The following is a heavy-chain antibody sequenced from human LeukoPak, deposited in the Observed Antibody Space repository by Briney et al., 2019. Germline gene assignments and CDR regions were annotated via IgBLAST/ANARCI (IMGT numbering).Heavy chain of an antibody. D-gene: IGHD1-14*01. CDR2: IYYSGST. CDR3: ARESTGMGYYYGMDV. Sequence: PSETLSLTCTVSGGSISSYYWSWIRQPPGKGLEWIGSIYYSGSTYYNPSLKSRVTISVDTSKNQFSLKLSSVTAADTAVYYCARESTGMGYYYGMDVWGQGTTVTVSS. CDR1: GGSISSYY. J-gene: IGHJ6*02. V-gene: IGHV4-59*12.